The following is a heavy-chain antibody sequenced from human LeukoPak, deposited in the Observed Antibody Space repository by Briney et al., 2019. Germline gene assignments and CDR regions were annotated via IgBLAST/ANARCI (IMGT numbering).Heavy chain of an antibody. V-gene: IGHV3-74*01. CDR1: GFTFRSYW. CDR3: AKDDGWVQYAN. J-gene: IGHJ4*02. CDR2: INGDGSST. D-gene: IGHD5-24*01. Sequence: GGSLRLSCAASGFTFRSYWMHWVRQAPGKGLVWVSRINGDGSSTSYADSVKGRFTISRDNSKNTLYLQMNSLRAEDTAVYYCAKDDGWVQYANWGQGTLVTVSS.